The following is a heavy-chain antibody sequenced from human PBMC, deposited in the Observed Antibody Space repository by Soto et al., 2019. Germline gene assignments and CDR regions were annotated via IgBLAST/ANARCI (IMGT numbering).Heavy chain of an antibody. J-gene: IGHJ5*02. CDR2: ISGSGGST. V-gene: IGHV3-23*01. D-gene: IGHD1-7*01. CDR1: GFTFSSYA. Sequence: EVQLLESGGGLVQPGGSLRLSCAASGFTFSSYAMSWVRQAPGKGLEWVSAISGSGGSTYYADSVKGRFTISRDNSKNTLYLQMNSLRAEDTAVYYCAKDPGKYNWNYNWFDPWGQGTLVTVSS. CDR3: AKDPGKYNWNYNWFDP.